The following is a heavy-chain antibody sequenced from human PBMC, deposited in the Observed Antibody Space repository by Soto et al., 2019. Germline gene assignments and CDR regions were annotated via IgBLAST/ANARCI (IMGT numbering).Heavy chain of an antibody. CDR3: AREYYYDSSGYLIDY. CDR2: IYTSGST. D-gene: IGHD3-22*01. J-gene: IGHJ4*02. CDR1: GGSISSYY. V-gene: IGHV4-4*07. Sequence: SETLSLTCTVSGGSISSYYWSWIRQPAGKGLEWIGRIYTSGSTNYNPSLKSRVTMSVDTSKNQFSLKLSSVTAADTAVYYCAREYYYDSSGYLIDYWGQGTLVPVSS.